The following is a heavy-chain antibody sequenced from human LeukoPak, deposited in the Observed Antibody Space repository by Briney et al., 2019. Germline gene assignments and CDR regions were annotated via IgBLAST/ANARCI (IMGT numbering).Heavy chain of an antibody. Sequence: GGSLRLSCAASGFTVSSNYMSWVRQAPGKGLEWVSIIYSDGSTYYADSVKGRFTISRDNSKNTLYLQMNSLRAEDTAVYYCARDQDSSGWYPRFDYWGQGTLVTVSS. CDR1: GFTVSSNY. CDR3: ARDQDSSGWYPRFDY. CDR2: IYSDGST. J-gene: IGHJ4*02. V-gene: IGHV3-53*01. D-gene: IGHD6-19*01.